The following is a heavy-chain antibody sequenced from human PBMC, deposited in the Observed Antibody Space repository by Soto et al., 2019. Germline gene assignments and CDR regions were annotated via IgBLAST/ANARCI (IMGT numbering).Heavy chain of an antibody. D-gene: IGHD3-22*01. CDR1: GFTFVNGW. CDR2: IKGESDGGTT. CDR3: TTGLSNGYYNFDY. V-gene: IGHV3-15*01. J-gene: IGHJ4*02. Sequence: GVSLRLSCTACGFTFVNGWMSSVRQAPGKGLEWIGRIKGESDGGTTDYATPVKGRFSISRDQSKDTLYLHMNSLKTEDTAVYYCTTGLSNGYYNFDYWGQGT.